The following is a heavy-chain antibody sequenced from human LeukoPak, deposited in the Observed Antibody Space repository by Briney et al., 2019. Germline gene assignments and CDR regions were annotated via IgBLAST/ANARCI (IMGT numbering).Heavy chain of an antibody. J-gene: IGHJ4*02. CDR1: GGTFSSYA. V-gene: IGHV1-69*13. Sequence: SVKVSCKASGGTFSSYAISWVRQAPGQGLEWMGGIIPIFGTANYAQKFQGRVTITADESTSTAYMELSSLRSEDTAVYYCAQGVNRSPGRLDYWGQGTLVTVSS. D-gene: IGHD2/OR15-2a*01. CDR3: AQGVNRSPGRLDY. CDR2: IIPIFGTA.